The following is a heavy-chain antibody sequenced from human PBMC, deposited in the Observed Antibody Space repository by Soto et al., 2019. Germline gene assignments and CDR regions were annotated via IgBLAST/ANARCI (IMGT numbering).Heavy chain of an antibody. D-gene: IGHD5-12*01. V-gene: IGHV3-48*01. CDR2: ISSSSSTI. CDR3: ARGFVATTHYYYYIAA. J-gene: IGHJ6*03. CDR1: GFTFRTYS. Sequence: GGSLRLSCAVSGFTFRTYSMNWVRQAPGKGLEWVSYISSSSSTIYYADSVKGRFTISRDNGKNSLYLQMNSLRAEDTAVYYCARGFVATTHYYYYIAAWGKGTTVTVSS.